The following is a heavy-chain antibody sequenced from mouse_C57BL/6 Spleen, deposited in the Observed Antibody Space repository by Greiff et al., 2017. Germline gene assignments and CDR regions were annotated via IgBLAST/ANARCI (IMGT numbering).Heavy chain of an antibody. V-gene: IGHV1-18*01. CDR1: GYTFTDYN. CDR2: INPNNGGT. Sequence: EVQLQQSGPELVKPGASVKIPCKASGYTFTDYNMDWVKQSHGKSLEWIGDINPNNGGTIYNQKFKGKATLTVDKSSSTAYMELRSLTSEDTAVYYCARSQRLTGRGAMYYWGQGTSVTVSS. D-gene: IGHD4-1*01. CDR3: ARSQRLTGRGAMYY. J-gene: IGHJ4*01.